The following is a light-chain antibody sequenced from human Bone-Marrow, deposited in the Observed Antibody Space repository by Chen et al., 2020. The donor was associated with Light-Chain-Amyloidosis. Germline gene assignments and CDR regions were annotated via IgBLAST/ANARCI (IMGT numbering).Light chain of an antibody. Sequence: QSALTQPAAVSGSPGQSITLSCTGTSIDVGSYNLVSWYHQHPGKAPKLMIYEVSKRPSGVSNRFSGSKSGNTASLTISGLQAEDEADYYCCSYAGSSTWVFGGGTKLTVL. CDR3: CSYAGSSTWV. V-gene: IGLV2-23*02. CDR2: EVS. J-gene: IGLJ3*02. CDR1: SIDVGSYNL.